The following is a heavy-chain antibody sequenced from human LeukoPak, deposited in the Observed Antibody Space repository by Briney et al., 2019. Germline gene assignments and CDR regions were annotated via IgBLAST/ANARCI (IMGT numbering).Heavy chain of an antibody. Sequence: SETLSLTCTVSGGSIRSHYWSWIRRPPGKGVEWSGYIDYSGSTNYNPSLKSRVTISVDTSKNQFSLKLSSVTAADTAVYYCARDRGDYDSSGYYGYFDYWGQGALVTVSS. V-gene: IGHV4-59*11. CDR1: GGSIRSHY. D-gene: IGHD3-22*01. CDR3: ARDRGDYDSSGYYGYFDY. J-gene: IGHJ4*02. CDR2: IDYSGST.